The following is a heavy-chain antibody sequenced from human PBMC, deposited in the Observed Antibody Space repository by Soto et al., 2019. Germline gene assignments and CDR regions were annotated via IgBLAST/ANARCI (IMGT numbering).Heavy chain of an antibody. CDR3: ARDSCPVPTCYDL. J-gene: IGHJ4*02. D-gene: IGHD2-2*01. CDR2: IDYNEINK. CDR1: VFTFSSYA. Sequence: PGGSLRLSCSASVFTFSSYAVHWVRQSPGKGLEWVAGIDYNEINKYYIDPVKGRFTISRDQSKNTLYLQMNSLRAEDTAVYYCARDSCPVPTCYDLWGQGVLVTVS. V-gene: IGHV3-30*04.